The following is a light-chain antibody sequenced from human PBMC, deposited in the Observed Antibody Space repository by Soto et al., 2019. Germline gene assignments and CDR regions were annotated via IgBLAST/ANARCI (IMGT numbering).Light chain of an antibody. J-gene: IGKJ2*01. CDR1: ENIRNY. V-gene: IGKV1-39*01. Sequence: DIQMTQSPSSLSASVGDRVTISCRSSENIRNYLIWYRQKPGKAPELLMYVGSTLESGVPSRFSGSGLGTDSTLPLRSLKPEDSGVYSCKQGYIFPYTFGRGTSLDI. CDR3: KQGYIFPYT. CDR2: VGS.